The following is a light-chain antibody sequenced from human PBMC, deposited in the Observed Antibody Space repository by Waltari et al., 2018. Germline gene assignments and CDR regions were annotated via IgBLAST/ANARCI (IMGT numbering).Light chain of an antibody. CDR1: LYGPKHKSF. CDR3: QQYYSTPPT. V-gene: IGKV4-1*01. Sequence: LYGPKHKSFFGLYQQKPGQPPKLLISWASTRESGVPDRFSGSGSGTDVTLAISSLQAEDVAVYYCQQYYSTPPTFGQGTKLEIK. CDR2: WAS. J-gene: IGKJ2*01.